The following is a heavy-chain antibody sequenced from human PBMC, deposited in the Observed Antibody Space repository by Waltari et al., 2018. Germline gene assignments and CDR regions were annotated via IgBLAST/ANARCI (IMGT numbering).Heavy chain of an antibody. CDR2: VRHTGIT. CDR3: ARWDSPGRFFGA. D-gene: IGHD1-26*01. V-gene: IGHV4-59*08. J-gene: IGHJ5*02. Sequence: QVQLQESGPGLVKPSETLSLTCRVSGGSIYNYFWNWIRQPPGKGLQWIGYVRHTGITKSNPSLKSRVTMAVDTSKSQISLRLTSVSATDTAVYFCARWDSPGRFFGAWGQGTPVTVSS. CDR1: GGSIYNYF.